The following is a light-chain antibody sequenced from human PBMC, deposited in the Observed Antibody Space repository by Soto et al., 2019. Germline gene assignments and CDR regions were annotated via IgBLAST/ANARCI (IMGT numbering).Light chain of an antibody. V-gene: IGKV3-20*01. CDR1: QSLNSGY. CDR2: GAS. J-gene: IGKJ1*01. Sequence: IVLTQSPGTLSLSPGEGASVSCRASQSLNSGYLAWYQQKPGQAPRLLIYGASSRATGIPDRFSGSRSGTNFTLTISRLEPEDFAVYYCQHYGHPQWTFGQGTKVEI. CDR3: QHYGHPQWT.